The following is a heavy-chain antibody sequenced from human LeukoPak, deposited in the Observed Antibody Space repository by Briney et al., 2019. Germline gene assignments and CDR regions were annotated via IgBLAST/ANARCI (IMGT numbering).Heavy chain of an antibody. D-gene: IGHD6-19*01. CDR3: ASRAYSSGWYKENWSDP. J-gene: IGHJ5*02. V-gene: IGHV4-39*01. CDR1: GGSISSSSYY. Sequence: SETLSLTCTVSGGSISSSSYYWGWIRQPPGKGLEWIGSIYYSGSTYYNPSLKSRVTISVDTSKNQFSLKLSSVTAADTAVYYCASRAYSSGWYKENWSDPGGQGPLVTVSS. CDR2: IYYSGST.